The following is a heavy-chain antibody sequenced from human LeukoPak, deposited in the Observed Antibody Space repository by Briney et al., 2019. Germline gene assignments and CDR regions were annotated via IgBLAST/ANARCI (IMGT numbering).Heavy chain of an antibody. D-gene: IGHD1-26*01. CDR2: INHSGST. V-gene: IGHV4-34*01. CDR3: ARRGGSYYRIFPRGGRFDY. CDR1: GGSFSGYY. J-gene: IGHJ4*02. Sequence: PSETLSLTCAVYGGSFSGYYWSWIRQPPGKGLEWIGEINHSGSTNYNPSLKSRVTISVDTSKNQFSLKLSSVTAADTAVYYCARRGGSYYRIFPRGGRFDYWGQGTLVTVSS.